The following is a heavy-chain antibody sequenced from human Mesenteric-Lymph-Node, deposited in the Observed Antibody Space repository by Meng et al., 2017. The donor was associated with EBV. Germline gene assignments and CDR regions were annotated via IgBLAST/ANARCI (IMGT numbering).Heavy chain of an antibody. V-gene: IGHV1-18*01. Sequence: QVARVESGVGENKPGASMKFSCKASGYTFTTYGITWGRQSPGQGLEWMGWISGYNGNANYAQKLQGRATMTTDTSTSTVHMELRSLRSDDTAVYYCARGYTGYAFLDYWGQGILVTVSS. CDR2: ISGYNGNA. CDR3: ARGYTGYAFLDY. CDR1: GYTFTTYG. D-gene: IGHD5-12*01. J-gene: IGHJ4*02.